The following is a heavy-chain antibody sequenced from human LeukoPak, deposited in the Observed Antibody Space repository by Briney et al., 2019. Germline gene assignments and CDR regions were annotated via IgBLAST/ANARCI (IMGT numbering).Heavy chain of an antibody. CDR2: IIPIFGTA. CDR1: GGTFSSYA. D-gene: IGHD3-22*01. J-gene: IGHJ4*02. CDR3: AGTYYYDSSGYPNFDY. V-gene: IGHV1-69*13. Sequence: GASVTVSCKASGGTFSSYAISWVRQAPGQGLEWMGGIIPIFGTANYAQKFQGRVTITADESTSTAYMELSSLRSEDTAVYYCAGTYYYDSSGYPNFDYWGQGTLVTVSS.